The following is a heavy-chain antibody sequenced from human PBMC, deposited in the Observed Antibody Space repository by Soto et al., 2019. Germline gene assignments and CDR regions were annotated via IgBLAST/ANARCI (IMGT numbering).Heavy chain of an antibody. CDR2: IIPILGTA. J-gene: IGHJ4*02. Sequence: QVQLVQSGAEVKKPGSSVKVSCKASGGAFSSYTISWVRQAPGQGLEWMGRIIPILGTANYAQKFQGRVTITADKSTSTAYMELSSLRSEDTAVYYCARDYPLGYCSSTSCNSFDYWGQGTLVTVSS. V-gene: IGHV1-69*08. CDR1: GGAFSSYT. CDR3: ARDYPLGYCSSTSCNSFDY. D-gene: IGHD2-2*02.